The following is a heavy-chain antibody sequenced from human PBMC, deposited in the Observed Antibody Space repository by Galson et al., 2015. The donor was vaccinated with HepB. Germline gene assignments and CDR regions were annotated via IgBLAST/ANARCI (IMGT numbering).Heavy chain of an antibody. V-gene: IGHV3-23*01. D-gene: IGHD5-12*01. CDR3: AGGSMATMVNYYYYYGMDV. CDR2: ISGSGGNT. J-gene: IGHJ6*02. Sequence: SLRLSCAASGFTFSSYAMSWVRQAPGKGLEWVSAISGSGGNTYYADSVKGRFTISRDNSKNTLYLQMNSLRAEDTAVYYCAGGSMATMVNYYYYYGMDVWGQGTTVTVSS. CDR1: GFTFSSYA.